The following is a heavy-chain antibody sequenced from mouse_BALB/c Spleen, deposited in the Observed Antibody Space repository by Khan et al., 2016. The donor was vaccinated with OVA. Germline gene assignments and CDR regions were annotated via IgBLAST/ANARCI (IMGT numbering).Heavy chain of an antibody. CDR2: ISSGSSTI. V-gene: IGHV5-17*02. CDR1: GFTFSSFG. Sequence: EVQLQESGGGLVQPGGPRKLSCAASGFTFSSFGMHWVRQAPEKGLEWVAYISSGSSTIYYADTVKGRFTISRDNPKNTLFLQMTSLRSEDTAMYYCATYGWWDWGAGTTVTVSS. D-gene: IGHD1-1*01. J-gene: IGHJ1*01. CDR3: ATYGWWD.